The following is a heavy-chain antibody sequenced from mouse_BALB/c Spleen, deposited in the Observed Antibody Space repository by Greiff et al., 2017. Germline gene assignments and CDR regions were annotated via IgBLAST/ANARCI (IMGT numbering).Heavy chain of an antibody. V-gene: IGHV7-3*02. J-gene: IGHJ4*01. D-gene: IGHD2-14*01. CDR3: ARDFYYRNYAMDY. Sequence: VMLVESGGGLVQPGGSLRLSCATSGFTFTDYYMSWVRQPPGKALEWLGFIRNKANGYTTEYSASVKGRFTISRDNSQSILYLQMNTLRAEDSATYYCARDFYYRNYAMDYWGQGTSVTVSS. CDR2: IRNKANGYTT. CDR1: GFTFTDYY.